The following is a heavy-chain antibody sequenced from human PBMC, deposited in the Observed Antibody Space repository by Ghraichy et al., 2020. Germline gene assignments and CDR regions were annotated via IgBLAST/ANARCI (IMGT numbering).Heavy chain of an antibody. CDR1: GFTFDDYG. CDR3: ARVRSSSSDDASDI. Sequence: GSLRLSCAASGFTFDDYGMSWVRQAPGKGLEWVSGINWNGGRTGYADSVKGRFSISRDNAKNSLYLQMNSLRAEDTALYHCARVRSSSSDDASDIWGQGTMVTVSS. CDR2: INWNGGRT. D-gene: IGHD6-6*01. V-gene: IGHV3-20*01. J-gene: IGHJ3*02.